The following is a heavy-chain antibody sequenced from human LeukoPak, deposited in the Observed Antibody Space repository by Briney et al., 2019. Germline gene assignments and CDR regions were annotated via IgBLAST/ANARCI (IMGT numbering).Heavy chain of an antibody. CDR1: GGSISRSSYY. D-gene: IGHD3-10*01. Sequence: SEALSLTCTVSGGSISRSSYYWGWIRQPPGKGLEWIGSMYYSGSTYYNPSLKSRVIISVDTSKNQFSLKLSSVTAADTAVYYCARAGGFTILRGAGNNWFDPWGQGTLVTVSS. J-gene: IGHJ5*02. CDR2: MYYSGST. V-gene: IGHV4-39*07. CDR3: ARAGGFTILRGAGNNWFDP.